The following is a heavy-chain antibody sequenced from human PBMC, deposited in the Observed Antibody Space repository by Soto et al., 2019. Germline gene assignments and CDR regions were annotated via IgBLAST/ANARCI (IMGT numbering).Heavy chain of an antibody. Sequence: QMQLVQSGPEVKKPGTSVKVSCKASGFTFTSSAVQWVRQARGQRLEWIGWIVVGSGNTNYAQKFQERVTIPRDMSTSTAYMGLSSLRSEDTAVYYCAAERLAYCGGDCPFPPFDSWGQGTLFTVSS. CDR2: IVVGSGNT. J-gene: IGHJ4*02. D-gene: IGHD2-21*02. CDR3: AAERLAYCGGDCPFPPFDS. V-gene: IGHV1-58*01. CDR1: GFTFTSSA.